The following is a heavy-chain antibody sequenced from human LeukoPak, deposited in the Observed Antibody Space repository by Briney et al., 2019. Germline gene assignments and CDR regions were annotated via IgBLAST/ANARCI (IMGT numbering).Heavy chain of an antibody. CDR3: ARGPYIGSYLTSGYFDN. J-gene: IGHJ4*02. CDR1: GGSIGSTRYY. D-gene: IGHD3-10*01. V-gene: IGHV4-39*01. CDR2: ISYSGST. Sequence: SETLSLTCTVSGGSIGSTRYYWGWIRQPPGKGLEWIGSISYSGSTHYNPSLQSRFTISVDTSKNQFSLKVTSVTASDTAVYYCARGPYIGSYLTSGYFDNWGQGTPVTVSS.